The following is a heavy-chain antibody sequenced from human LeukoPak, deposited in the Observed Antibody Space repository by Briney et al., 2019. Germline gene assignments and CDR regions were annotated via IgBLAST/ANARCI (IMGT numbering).Heavy chain of an antibody. Sequence: PSETLSLTCTVSAGSISAYCWSWIRQPPGKGLEWIGYIYFRGGTNSNPSLKSRVTISGDTSTNQFSLNLSSVTAADTAVYYCARMFGGYCSGGNCYKAFDLWGQGTMVTVSS. CDR3: ARMFGGYCSGGNCYKAFDL. D-gene: IGHD2-15*01. V-gene: IGHV4-59*01. J-gene: IGHJ3*01. CDR1: AGSISAYC. CDR2: IYFRGGT.